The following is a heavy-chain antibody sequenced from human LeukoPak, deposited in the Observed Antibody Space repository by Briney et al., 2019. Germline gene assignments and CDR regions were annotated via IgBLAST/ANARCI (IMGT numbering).Heavy chain of an antibody. V-gene: IGHV4-59*01. Sequence: PSETLSLTCTVSGGSISSYYWNWIRQPPGKGLEWLGYIYYTGSADYNPSLKSRVTIPLNTSKNQFSLKLSSVTAADTAVYYCARDLGYCRSTSCYPWFDPWGQGTLVTVSS. CDR3: ARDLGYCRSTSCYPWFDP. CDR1: GGSISSYY. J-gene: IGHJ5*02. CDR2: IYYTGSA. D-gene: IGHD2-2*01.